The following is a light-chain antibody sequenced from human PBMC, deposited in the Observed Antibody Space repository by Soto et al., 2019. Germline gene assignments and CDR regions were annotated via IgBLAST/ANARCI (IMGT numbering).Light chain of an antibody. J-gene: IGKJ1*01. CDR3: QQRSNWPPT. CDR2: DAS. V-gene: IGKV3-11*01. CDR1: QSVSSY. Sequence: IVMPQSPATLSVSPGERATLSCRASQSVSSYLAWYQQKPGQAPRLLIYDASNRATGIPARFSGSGSGTDFTLTISSLEPEDFAVYYCQQRSNWPPTFGQGTKVDIK.